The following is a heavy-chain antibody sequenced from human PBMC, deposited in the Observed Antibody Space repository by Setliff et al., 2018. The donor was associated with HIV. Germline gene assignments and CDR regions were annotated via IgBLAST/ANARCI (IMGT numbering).Heavy chain of an antibody. V-gene: IGHV1-69*13. CDR1: GGAFSSYT. Sequence: GASVKVSCKASGGAFSSYTISWVRQAPGQGLEWMGGTIPIFGTSNYAQKFQGRVTITADESTTTAYMELSSLRSEDTAVYYCARGGEYCSGGSCYPPFDYWGQGNPGHRLL. CDR2: TIPIFGTS. J-gene: IGHJ4*02. CDR3: ARGGEYCSGGSCYPPFDY. D-gene: IGHD2-15*01.